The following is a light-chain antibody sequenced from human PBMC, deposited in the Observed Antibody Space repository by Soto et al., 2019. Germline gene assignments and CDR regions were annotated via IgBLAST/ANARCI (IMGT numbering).Light chain of an antibody. J-gene: IGKJ4*01. Sequence: EIVLTQSPGTLSLSPGDTATLSCRASQSVSSSYLAWYQQKPGQAPRLLIYGASSRATGIPDRFSGSGSGTDFTLTISRLEPEDFAVYYCQQYGSSGLTFGGGTKVEIK. CDR3: QQYGSSGLT. CDR2: GAS. CDR1: QSVSSSY. V-gene: IGKV3-20*01.